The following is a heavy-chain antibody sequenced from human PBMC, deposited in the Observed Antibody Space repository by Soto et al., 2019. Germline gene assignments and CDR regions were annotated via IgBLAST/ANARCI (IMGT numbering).Heavy chain of an antibody. CDR1: GGTLSSYA. CDR2: IIPIFGTA. V-gene: IGHV1-69*13. Sequence: ASVKVSCKASGGTLSSYAISWVRQAPGQGLEWMGGIIPIFGTANYAQKFQGRVTITADESTSTAYMELSSLRSEDTAVYYWSRGFYGDYLDYWGQRTLVTGSS. CDR3: SRGFYGDYLDY. D-gene: IGHD4-17*01. J-gene: IGHJ4*02.